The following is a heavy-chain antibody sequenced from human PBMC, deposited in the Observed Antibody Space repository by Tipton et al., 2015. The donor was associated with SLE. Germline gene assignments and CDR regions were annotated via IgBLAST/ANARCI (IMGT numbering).Heavy chain of an antibody. CDR1: GGSISSGGYY. D-gene: IGHD4-23*01. J-gene: IGHJ6*03. CDR3: AKGKPVGYYMDV. CDR2: IYYSGST. V-gene: IGHV4-31*03. Sequence: TLSLTCTVSGGSISSGGYYWSWIRQQPGKGLEWIGYIYYSGSTYYNPSLKSRFTISRDNSKNSLYLQMNSLRTEDTALYYCAKGKPVGYYMDVWGKGTTVTVSS.